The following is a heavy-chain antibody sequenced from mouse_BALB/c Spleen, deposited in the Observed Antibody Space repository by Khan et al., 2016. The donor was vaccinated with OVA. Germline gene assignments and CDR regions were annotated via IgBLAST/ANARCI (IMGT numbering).Heavy chain of an antibody. CDR2: IDPYYGGI. J-gene: IGHJ1*01. Sequence: EVQLQESGPELEKPGASVKISCKASGYSFTGYNMNWVKQSNGKSLEWIGNIDPYYGGISYNQKFKGKATLTVDKSSSQAYMQLKSLTSEDSAVFYCARSTWYFDVWGAGTTVTGSS. CDR1: GYSFTGYN. CDR3: ARSTWYFDV. V-gene: IGHV1-39*01.